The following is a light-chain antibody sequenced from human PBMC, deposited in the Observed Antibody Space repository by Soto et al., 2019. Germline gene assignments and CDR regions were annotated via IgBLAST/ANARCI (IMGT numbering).Light chain of an antibody. Sequence: DIQMTQSPSSLSASIGDRVTITCRASQGISNYLAWYQQKPGKVPKLLIYAASPLQSGVPSRFSGSGSGTDFTLTISSLQPEDVATYYCQKYSSVPAITFGQGTRLEIK. CDR1: QGISNY. V-gene: IGKV1-27*01. CDR3: QKYSSVPAIT. CDR2: AAS. J-gene: IGKJ5*01.